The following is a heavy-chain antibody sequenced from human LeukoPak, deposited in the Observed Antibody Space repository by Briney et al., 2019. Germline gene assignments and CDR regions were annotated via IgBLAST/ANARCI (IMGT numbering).Heavy chain of an antibody. J-gene: IGHJ4*02. CDR3: ARVRDSSGYYTDY. CDR2: IKQDGSEK. CDR1: GFTFSSYW. V-gene: IGHV3-7*01. D-gene: IGHD3-22*01. Sequence: GGSLRLSCAASGFTFSSYWMSWVRQAPGKGLEWVANIKQDGSEKYYVDSVKGRFTISRDNAKNSLYLQMNSLRAEDTAVYYCARVRDSSGYYTDYWGQGTLVTVSS.